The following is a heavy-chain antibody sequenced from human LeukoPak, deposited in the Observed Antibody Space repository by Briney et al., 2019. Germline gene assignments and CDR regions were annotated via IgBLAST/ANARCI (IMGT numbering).Heavy chain of an antibody. V-gene: IGHV3-30*04. J-gene: IGHJ3*02. CDR1: GFTFSSYA. D-gene: IGHD2-15*01. CDR3: ARVEVVVVVAALFDAFDI. Sequence: GRSLRLSCAASGFTFSSYAMHWVRQAPGKGLEWVAVISYDGSNKYYADSVKGRLTISRDNSKNTLYLQMNSLRAEDTAVYYCARVEVVVVVAALFDAFDIWGQGTMVTVSS. CDR2: ISYDGSNK.